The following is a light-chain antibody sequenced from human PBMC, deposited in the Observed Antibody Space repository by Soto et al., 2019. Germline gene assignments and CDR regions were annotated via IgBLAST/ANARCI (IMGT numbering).Light chain of an antibody. CDR2: PAS. J-gene: IGKJ1*01. Sequence: DIQMTQSPSTMSASVGDRVTLSCRASQPISNWLSGYQQVHGQQPSILLIPASTMKSRVTSRFFGSGSSTDFSPITISRQQAEFSALYYQQRYNCPRAFGQGTKVEI. CDR3: QQRYNCPRA. V-gene: IGKV1-12*01. CDR1: QPISNW.